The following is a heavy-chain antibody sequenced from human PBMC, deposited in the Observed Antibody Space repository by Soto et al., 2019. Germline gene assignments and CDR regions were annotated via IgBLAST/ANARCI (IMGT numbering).Heavy chain of an antibody. CDR3: ARDRGGYDRLYYFHGMDV. CDR1: GFTFSDYY. Sequence: QVQLVESGGGLVKPGGSLRLSCAASGFTFSDYYMSWIRQAPGKGLEYISYISSSSGSTNYADSVKGRFTISRDNAKNSLFLQMGGLRAEDTAVYYCARDRGGYDRLYYFHGMDVWGQGTTVTVSS. J-gene: IGHJ6*02. CDR2: ISSSSGST. V-gene: IGHV3-11*06. D-gene: IGHD5-12*01.